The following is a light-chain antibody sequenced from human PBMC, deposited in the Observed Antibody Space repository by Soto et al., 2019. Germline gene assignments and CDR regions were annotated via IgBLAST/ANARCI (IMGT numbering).Light chain of an antibody. CDR1: QSVSSY. CDR3: QQRSNWRDT. Sequence: EIVLTQSPATLSLSPGERATLSCRASQSVSSYLAWYQQKPGQAPRLLIYDASNRATGIPARFSGSGSGTAFTLTISSLEPEDFAVYYCQQRSNWRDTFGGGTKVEIK. V-gene: IGKV3-11*01. CDR2: DAS. J-gene: IGKJ4*01.